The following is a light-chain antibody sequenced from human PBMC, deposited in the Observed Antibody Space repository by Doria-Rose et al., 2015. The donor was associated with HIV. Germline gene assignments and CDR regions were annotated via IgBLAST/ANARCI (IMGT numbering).Light chain of an antibody. CDR2: DAS. V-gene: IGKV3-20*01. Sequence: TQSPGTLSLSPGERATPSCRASQRVKSSYLAWYQQKPGQAHRLLIYDASTRATGIPDRCSGSGSGTDFTLTISRLEPEDVAVYYCQQYGTSRGTFGQGTRLEIK. CDR3: QQYGTSRGT. J-gene: IGKJ5*01. CDR1: QRVKSSY.